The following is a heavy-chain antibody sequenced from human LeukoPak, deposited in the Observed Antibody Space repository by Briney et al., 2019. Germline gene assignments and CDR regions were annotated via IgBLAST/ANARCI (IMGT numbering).Heavy chain of an antibody. V-gene: IGHV4-30-4*01. CDR2: IYYSGST. CDR1: GGSISSGDYY. Sequence: PSQTLSLTCTVSGGSISSGDYYWSWIRQPPGKGLEWIGYIYYSGSTYYNPSLKSRVTISVDTSKNQFSLKLSSVTAADTAVYYCARDDIVVVPAANKVYYYGMDVWGQGTTVTVSS. J-gene: IGHJ6*02. CDR3: ARDDIVVVPAANKVYYYGMDV. D-gene: IGHD2-2*01.